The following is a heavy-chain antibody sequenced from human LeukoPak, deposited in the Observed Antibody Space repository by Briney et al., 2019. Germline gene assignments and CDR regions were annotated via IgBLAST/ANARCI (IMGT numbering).Heavy chain of an antibody. CDR3: AREGSSSWYQGGWFDP. D-gene: IGHD6-13*01. Sequence: PSETLSLTCTVSGGFISSYYWSWIRQPPGKGLELIGYIYYSGSTNYNPSLKSRVTISVDTSKNQFSLKLSSVTAADTAVYYCAREGSSSWYQGGWFDPWGQGTLVTVSS. CDR1: GGFISSYY. J-gene: IGHJ5*02. V-gene: IGHV4-59*01. CDR2: IYYSGST.